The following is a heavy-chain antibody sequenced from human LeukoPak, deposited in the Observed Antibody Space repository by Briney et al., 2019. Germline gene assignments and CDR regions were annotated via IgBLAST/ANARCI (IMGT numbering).Heavy chain of an antibody. Sequence: GGSLRLSCAASGFTFSNYAMSWVRQAPGKGLEWVSAIGGGASSTYYADSVKGRFTISRDNSNNTLYLQMNSLRAEDTAVYYCARGDYHILTGYRRYHYYYMDVWGKGTTVTISS. CDR3: ARGDYHILTGYRRYHYYYMDV. CDR2: IGGGASST. CDR1: GFTFSNYA. J-gene: IGHJ6*03. D-gene: IGHD3-9*01. V-gene: IGHV3-23*01.